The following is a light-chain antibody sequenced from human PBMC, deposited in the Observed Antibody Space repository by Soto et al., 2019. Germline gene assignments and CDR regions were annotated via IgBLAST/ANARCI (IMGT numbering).Light chain of an antibody. Sequence: QSALTQPRSVSVSPGQSVTISCTGTSSDVGGYNYVSWYQQHPGKAPKLMIYDVSKRPSGVPDRFSGSKSGNTASLTISGLQAEDEADYYCCSYAGSYTFFYVFGTGTKLTVL. CDR1: SSDVGGYNY. CDR3: CSYAGSYTFFYV. V-gene: IGLV2-11*01. J-gene: IGLJ1*01. CDR2: DVS.